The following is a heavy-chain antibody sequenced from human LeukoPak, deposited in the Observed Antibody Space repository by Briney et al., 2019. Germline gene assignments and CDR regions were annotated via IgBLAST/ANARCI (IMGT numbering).Heavy chain of an antibody. CDR1: GGSISSYY. CDR2: IYYSGST. Sequence: SETLSLTCTVSGGSISSYYWSWIRQPPGKGLEWIGYIYYSGSTNYNPSLKSRVTISVDTSKNQFSLKLSSVTAADTAVYYCARSGGDGDYHDYWGQGTLVTVSS. V-gene: IGHV4-59*12. D-gene: IGHD3-16*01. CDR3: ARSGGDGDYHDY. J-gene: IGHJ4*02.